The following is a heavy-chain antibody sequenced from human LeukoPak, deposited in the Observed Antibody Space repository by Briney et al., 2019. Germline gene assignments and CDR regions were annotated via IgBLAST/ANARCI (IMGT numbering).Heavy chain of an antibody. D-gene: IGHD1-26*01. CDR3: ARNSRIYRRIEEDYFDY. Sequence: GGSLILSCAASGFTFSIYDMNWVRQAPGKGLEWVSSISTTSTYIYYTDSVRGRFTISRDNAQNSLYLQLNSLRAEDTAVYYCARNSRIYRRIEEDYFDYWGQGTLVTVSS. CDR2: ISTTSTYI. CDR1: GFTFSIYD. J-gene: IGHJ4*02. V-gene: IGHV3-21*06.